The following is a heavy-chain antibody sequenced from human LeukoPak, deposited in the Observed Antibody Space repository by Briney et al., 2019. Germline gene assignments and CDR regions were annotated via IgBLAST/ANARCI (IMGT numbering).Heavy chain of an antibody. Sequence: ASVKVSCKASGYTFTGYYMHWVRQAPGQGLEWMGWINPNSGGTNYAQKFQGRVTMTRDTSISTAYMELSRLRFDDTAVYYCARAPSIVVVVAASQNWFDPWGQGTLVTVSS. D-gene: IGHD2-15*01. CDR1: GYTFTGYY. V-gene: IGHV1-2*02. CDR2: INPNSGGT. J-gene: IGHJ5*02. CDR3: ARAPSIVVVVAASQNWFDP.